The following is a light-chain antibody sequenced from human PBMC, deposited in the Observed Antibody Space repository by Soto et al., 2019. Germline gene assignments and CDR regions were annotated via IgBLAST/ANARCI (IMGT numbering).Light chain of an antibody. CDR1: QGISNY. CDR2: GAS. CDR3: LQHNSYPPT. V-gene: IGKV1-17*03. Sequence: DIQMTQSPSAMSASVGDRVTITFLASQGISNYLAWFQQKPGKVPKRLIYGASSLQSGVPSRFSGTGSGTEFTLTISSLQPEDFATYYCLQHNSYPPTFGQGTRLEIK. J-gene: IGKJ5*01.